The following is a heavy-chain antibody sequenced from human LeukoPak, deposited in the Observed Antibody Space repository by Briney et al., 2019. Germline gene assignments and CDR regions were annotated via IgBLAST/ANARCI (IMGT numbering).Heavy chain of an antibody. J-gene: IGHJ3*02. CDR1: GFTFSSYS. CDR3: ARGPYIAVANDAFDI. Sequence: GWSLRLSCAASGFTFSSYSMNWVRQAPRKGLEWVSYISSSSSTIYYADSVKGRFTISRDNAKNSLYLQMNSLRAENTAVYYCARGPYIAVANDAFDIWGQGTMVTVSS. D-gene: IGHD6-19*01. V-gene: IGHV3-48*01. CDR2: ISSSSSTI.